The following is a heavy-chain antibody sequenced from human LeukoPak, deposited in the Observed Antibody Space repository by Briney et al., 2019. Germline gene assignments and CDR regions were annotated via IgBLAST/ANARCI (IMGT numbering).Heavy chain of an antibody. CDR3: TRGQMPEGLFY. Sequence: GGSLRLSCAASGFSFSSSWMHWVRQAPGKGLVWVSRMNSDGSTTTYADSVKGRFTISRDNAKNTLYLQMNSLRAEDTAVYYCTRGQMPEGLFYWGQGSLVTVSS. CDR2: MNSDGSTT. V-gene: IGHV3-74*01. CDR1: GFSFSSSW. D-gene: IGHD2-2*01. J-gene: IGHJ4*02.